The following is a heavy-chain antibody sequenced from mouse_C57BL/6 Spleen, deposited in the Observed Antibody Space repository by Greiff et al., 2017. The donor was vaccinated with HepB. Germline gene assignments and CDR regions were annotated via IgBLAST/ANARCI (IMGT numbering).Heavy chain of an antibody. CDR3: ARWEKLSPYYFDY. Sequence: VQLQQSGPELVKPGASVKISCKASGYTFTDYYMNWVKQSHGKSLEWLGDINPNNGGTSYNQTFKGKATLTVDKSSSTAYMELRSLTSEDSAVYYCARWEKLSPYYFDYWGQGTTLTVSS. J-gene: IGHJ2*01. CDR2: INPNNGGT. D-gene: IGHD4-1*01. CDR1: GYTFTDYY. V-gene: IGHV1-26*01.